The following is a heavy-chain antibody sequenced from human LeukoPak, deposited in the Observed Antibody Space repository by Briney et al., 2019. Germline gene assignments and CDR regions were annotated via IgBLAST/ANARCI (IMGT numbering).Heavy chain of an antibody. Sequence: PGRSLRLSCAASGFTFSSYGMHWVRQAPGKGLEWVAVIWYDGTNKNYADSVKGRFTISRDNSKNTVYLQMNSLRAEDTAVYYCLRDPYEAYWGQGTPVTVSS. CDR1: GFTFSSYG. CDR2: IWYDGTNK. J-gene: IGHJ4*02. V-gene: IGHV3-33*01. CDR3: LRDPYEAY. D-gene: IGHD5-12*01.